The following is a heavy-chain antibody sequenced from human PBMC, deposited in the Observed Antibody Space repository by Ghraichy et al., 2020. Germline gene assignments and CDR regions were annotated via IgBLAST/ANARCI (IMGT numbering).Heavy chain of an antibody. D-gene: IGHD4-23*01. CDR3: ARDGGNSVGLFDP. V-gene: IGHV4-31*03. CDR2: IYYSGST. J-gene: IGHJ5*02. Sequence: SQTLSLTCTVSGGSISSGGYYWSWLRQHTGKGLEWIGYIYYSGSTYYNPSLKSRVTISVDTSKNQFSLKLSSVTAADTAVYYCARDGGNSVGLFDPWGQGTLVTVSS. CDR1: GGSISSGGYY.